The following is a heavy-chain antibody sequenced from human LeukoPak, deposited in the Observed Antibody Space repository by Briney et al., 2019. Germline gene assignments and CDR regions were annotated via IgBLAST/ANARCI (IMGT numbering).Heavy chain of an antibody. CDR3: TRGWASY. J-gene: IGHJ4*02. CDR2: IRSKAYGGTT. D-gene: IGHD3-16*01. CDR1: GFSFGDYG. Sequence: GWSLRLSCTASGFSFGDYGMSWVRQAPGKGLEWVGFIRSKAYGGTTEYAASVKGRFTISRDDSKSIAYLQMNSLKTEDTAVYYCTRGWASYWGQGTLVTVSS. V-gene: IGHV3-49*04.